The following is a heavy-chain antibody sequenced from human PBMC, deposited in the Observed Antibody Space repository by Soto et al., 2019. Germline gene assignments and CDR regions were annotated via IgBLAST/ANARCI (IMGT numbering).Heavy chain of an antibody. CDR3: TKDRGIMAPGDYLDY. CDR2: ISYDGDTK. CDR1: GFVFNSYA. V-gene: IGHV3-30*18. J-gene: IGHJ4*02. D-gene: IGHD3-16*01. Sequence: QVQLVESGGGVVQPGRSLRLSCAASGFVFNSYAMHWVRLAPGKGLEWVAIISYDGDTKYVADSVKGRFTVSRDNSKNTLFLQMNGLIAEDTAIYYCTKDRGIMAPGDYLDYWGQGTLVTVSS.